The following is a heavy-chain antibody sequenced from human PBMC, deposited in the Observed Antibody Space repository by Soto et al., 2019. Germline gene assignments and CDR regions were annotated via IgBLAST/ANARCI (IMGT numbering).Heavy chain of an antibody. CDR3: AKEPQAYGTLFCQH. CDR2: ISYDGSNE. J-gene: IGHJ1*01. V-gene: IGHV3-30*18. Sequence: QVQLVESGGGVVQPGRSLRLSCAASGFTFSSYGMHWVRQAPGKGLEWVAVISYDGSNEYYADSVKGRFTISRDISRNTLYLQMNSLRADDTAVYYCAKEPQAYGTLFCQHWGQGTLVTVSS. CDR1: GFTFSSYG. D-gene: IGHD2-21*01.